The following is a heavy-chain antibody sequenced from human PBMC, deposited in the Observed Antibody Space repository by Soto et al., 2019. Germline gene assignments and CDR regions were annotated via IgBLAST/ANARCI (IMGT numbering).Heavy chain of an antibody. CDR3: ARNIAAENTKFDY. D-gene: IGHD6-13*01. Sequence: SETLSLTCTVSGGSISSSSYYWGWIRQPPGKGLEWIGSIYYSGSTYYDPSLKSRVTISVDTSKNQFSLKLSSVTAADTAVYYCARNIAAENTKFDYWGQGTWSPSPQ. V-gene: IGHV4-39*01. CDR2: IYYSGST. CDR1: GGSISSSSYY. J-gene: IGHJ4*02.